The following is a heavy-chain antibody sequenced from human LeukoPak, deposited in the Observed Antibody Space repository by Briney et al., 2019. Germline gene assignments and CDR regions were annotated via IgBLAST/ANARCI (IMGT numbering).Heavy chain of an antibody. Sequence: ASVKVSCKASGYTFTSYGISWVRQAPGQGLEWMGWISAYNGNTNYAQKLQGRVTITTDTSTSTAYMELRSLRSDDTAVYYCARVYPRENYFDYWGQGTLVTVSS. J-gene: IGHJ4*02. V-gene: IGHV1-18*01. CDR2: ISAYNGNT. CDR3: ARVYPRENYFDY. CDR1: GYTFTSYG. D-gene: IGHD2-2*02.